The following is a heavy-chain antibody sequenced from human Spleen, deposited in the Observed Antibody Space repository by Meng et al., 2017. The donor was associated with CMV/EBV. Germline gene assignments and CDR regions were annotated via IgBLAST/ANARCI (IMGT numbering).Heavy chain of an antibody. CDR2: INPSGGST. CDR3: ARVGSYGLFDY. Sequence: WKASGYACTSYYMHWVRQAPGQGLEWMGIINPSGGSTSYAQKFQGRVTMTRDTSTSTVYMELSSLRSEDTAVYYCARVGSYGLFDYWGQGTLVTVSS. CDR1: GYACTSYY. J-gene: IGHJ4*02. V-gene: IGHV1-46*01. D-gene: IGHD5-18*01.